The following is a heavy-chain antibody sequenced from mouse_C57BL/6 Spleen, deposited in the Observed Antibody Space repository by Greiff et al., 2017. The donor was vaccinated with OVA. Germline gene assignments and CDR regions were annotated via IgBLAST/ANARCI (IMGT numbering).Heavy chain of an antibody. D-gene: IGHD2-1*01. CDR1: GYAFSSSW. J-gene: IGHJ4*01. CDR3: ARWCNYVLYYAMDY. V-gene: IGHV1-82*01. CDR2: IYPGDGDN. Sequence: QVQLQQSGPELVKPGASVKISCKASGYAFSSSWMNWVKQRPGTGLEWIGRIYPGDGDNNYNGPFTGQATLTADKSSSTAYMQLISLTSEDSAVYFCARWCNYVLYYAMDYWGQGTSVTVSS.